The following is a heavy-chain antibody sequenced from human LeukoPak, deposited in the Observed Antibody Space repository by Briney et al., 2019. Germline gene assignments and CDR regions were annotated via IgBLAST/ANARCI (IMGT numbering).Heavy chain of an antibody. CDR1: GLSFNISA. V-gene: IGHV3-23*01. CDR3: ATRGHLIGYFDS. D-gene: IGHD3/OR15-3a*01. J-gene: IGHJ4*02. Sequence: GPSLTPAYAAAGLSFNISAIGCARHAPGGGRGCVSTSSGRGESAFNAYSVKSLFTISRDNSKNTLHLQMHSLRADDTAGYYFATRGHLIGYFDSWGEGTLVTVSS. CDR2: SSGRGESA.